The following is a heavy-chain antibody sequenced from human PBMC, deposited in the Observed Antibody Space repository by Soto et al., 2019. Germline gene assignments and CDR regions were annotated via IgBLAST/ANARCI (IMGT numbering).Heavy chain of an antibody. J-gene: IGHJ5*02. CDR2: IYHSGST. D-gene: IGHD2-21*02. V-gene: IGHV4-30-2*01. Sequence: QLQLQESGSGLVKPSQTLSLTCAVSGGSISSGGYSWSWIRQPPGKGLEWIGYIYHSGSTYYNPSLKSRGTISVDRSKNQFSLKLSSVTAAGTAVYYCARGRVAAIYPDWFDPWGQGTLVTVSS. CDR3: ARGRVAAIYPDWFDP. CDR1: GGSISSGGYS.